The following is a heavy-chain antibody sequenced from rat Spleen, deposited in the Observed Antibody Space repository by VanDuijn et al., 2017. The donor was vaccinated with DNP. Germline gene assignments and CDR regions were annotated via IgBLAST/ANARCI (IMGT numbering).Heavy chain of an antibody. D-gene: IGHD1-10*01. Sequence: EVQLVESGGGLVQPGRSLKLSCAASGFTFSNYGMAWVRQAPKKGLEWVASISTGGRNTYYRDSVKGRFTISRDNAKSTLYLQMDSLRSEETASYYCVRQGQLGFAYWGQGTLVTVSS. V-gene: IGHV5S11*01. CDR3: VRQGQLGFAY. J-gene: IGHJ3*01. CDR2: ISTGGRNT. CDR1: GFTFSNYG.